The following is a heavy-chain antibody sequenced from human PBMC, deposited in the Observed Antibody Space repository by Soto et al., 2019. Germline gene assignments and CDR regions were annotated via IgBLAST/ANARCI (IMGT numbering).Heavy chain of an antibody. J-gene: IGHJ4*02. CDR2: ISYDGSNK. CDR3: ARAIVVVVVAATPGY. V-gene: IGHV3-30-3*01. D-gene: IGHD2-15*01. CDR1: GFTFSSYA. Sequence: QVQLVESGGGVVQPGRSLRLSCAASGFTFSSYAMHWVRQAPGKGLEWVAVISYDGSNKYYADSVKGRFTISRDNSKNTLYLQMNSLRAEDRAVYYCARAIVVVVVAATPGYCGQGTLVTVSS.